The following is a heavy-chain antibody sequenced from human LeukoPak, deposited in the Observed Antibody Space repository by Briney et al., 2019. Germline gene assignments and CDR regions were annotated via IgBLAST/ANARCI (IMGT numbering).Heavy chain of an antibody. J-gene: IGHJ5*02. D-gene: IGHD3-10*01. V-gene: IGHV4-61*02. CDR2: IYTSGST. CDR1: GGSISSGSCY. CDR3: ARESRITMVRGVMGWFDP. Sequence: SETLSLTCTVSGGSISSGSCYWSWIRQPAGKGLEWIGRIYTSGSTNYNPSLKSRVTISVDTSKNQFSLKLSSVTAADTAVYYCARESRITMVRGVMGWFDPWGQGTLVTVSS.